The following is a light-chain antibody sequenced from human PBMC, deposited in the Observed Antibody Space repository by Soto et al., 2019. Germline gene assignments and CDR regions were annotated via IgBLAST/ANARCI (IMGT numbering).Light chain of an antibody. J-gene: IGLJ2*01. CDR2: EDN. V-gene: IGLV6-57*04. CDR3: QSYDSISVV. Sequence: NFMLTQPHSVSESPGKTVTISCTRSSGSIASNYVQWYQQRPGSAPTTVIYEDNQRPSGVPDRFSGSIDSSSNSASLTISGLKTEDEAYYYCQSYDSISVVFGGGTKLTVL. CDR1: SGSIASNY.